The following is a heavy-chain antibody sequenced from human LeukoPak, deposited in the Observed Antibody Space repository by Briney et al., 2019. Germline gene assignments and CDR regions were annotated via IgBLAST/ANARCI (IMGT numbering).Heavy chain of an antibody. V-gene: IGHV3-21*01. CDR2: ISSSRSYI. CDR1: GFTFDDYG. J-gene: IGHJ5*02. CDR3: ARGAGDELLWFDP. Sequence: PGGSLRLSCAASGFTFDDYGMSWVRQAPGKGLEWVSSISSSRSYIYYADSVKGRFTISRDNAKNSLYLQMNSLRAEDTAVYYCARGAGDELLWFDPWGQGTLVTVSS. D-gene: IGHD1-7*01.